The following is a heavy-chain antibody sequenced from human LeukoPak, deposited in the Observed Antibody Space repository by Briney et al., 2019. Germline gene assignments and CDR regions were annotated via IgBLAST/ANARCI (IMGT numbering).Heavy chain of an antibody. Sequence: SVKVSCKASGGTFSSHAISWVRQAPGQGLEWMGGIIPIFGTANYAQKFQGRVTITTDESTSTAYMELSSLRSEDTAVYYCARDSSSGYYFGYWGQGTLVTVSS. CDR2: IIPIFGTA. CDR1: GGTFSSHA. J-gene: IGHJ4*02. V-gene: IGHV1-69*05. D-gene: IGHD3-22*01. CDR3: ARDSSSGYYFGY.